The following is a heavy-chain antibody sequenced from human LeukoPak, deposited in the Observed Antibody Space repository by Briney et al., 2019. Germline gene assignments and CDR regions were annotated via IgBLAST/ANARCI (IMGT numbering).Heavy chain of an antibody. Sequence: GGSLRLSCAASGFTFSSYWMSWVRQAPGKGLEWVANIKQDGSEKYYVDSVKGRFTISRDNAENSLYLQMNSLRAEDTAVYYCAREYYDFWSGYLHHWGQGTLVTVSS. CDR3: AREYYDFWSGYLHH. CDR1: GFTFSSYW. J-gene: IGHJ4*02. CDR2: IKQDGSEK. V-gene: IGHV3-7*03. D-gene: IGHD3-3*01.